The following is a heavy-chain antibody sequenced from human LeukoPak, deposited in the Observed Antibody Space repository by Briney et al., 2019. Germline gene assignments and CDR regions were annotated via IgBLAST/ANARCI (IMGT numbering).Heavy chain of an antibody. CDR2: INHSGST. Sequence: PSETLSLTCAVYGGSFSGYYWSWIRQPPGKGLEWIGEINHSGSTNYKPSLKSRVTISVDTSKNQFSLKLSSVTAADTAVYYCARPMPRRRAFDIWGQGTMVTVSS. V-gene: IGHV4-34*01. D-gene: IGHD2-2*01. CDR1: GGSFSGYY. J-gene: IGHJ3*02. CDR3: ARPMPRRRAFDI.